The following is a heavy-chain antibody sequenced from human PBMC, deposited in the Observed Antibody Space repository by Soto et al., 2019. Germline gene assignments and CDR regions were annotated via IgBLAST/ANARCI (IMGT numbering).Heavy chain of an antibody. CDR2: ITSSSRYL. D-gene: IGHD6-19*01. CDR1: GFTFTADT. V-gene: IGHV3-21*01. J-gene: IGHJ6*04. CDR3: ARETIPHMAEYYYYYAMDV. Sequence: GGSLRLSCAASGFTFTADTMNWVRQAPGKGRGWVSSITSSSRYLSYADSVKCPFTIARDNAKNSLFLQMNSLRAEDTAVYYCARETIPHMAEYYYYYAMDVWGKGTTVTVSS.